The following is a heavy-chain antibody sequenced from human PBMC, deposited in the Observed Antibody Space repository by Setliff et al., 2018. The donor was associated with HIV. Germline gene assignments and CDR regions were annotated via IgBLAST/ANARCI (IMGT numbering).Heavy chain of an antibody. CDR3: PAVHPPPTGTGGLPDY. D-gene: IGHD1-1*01. J-gene: IGHJ4*02. V-gene: IGHV3-15*01. Sequence: GESLTISCAASGFAFSNAWMSWVRQAPGKGLEWVGRIKSKTDGGTTDYAAPVKGRFTISRDDSKNTLYLQMNSLKTEDTAVYYCPAVHPPPTGTGGLPDYWGQGTLVTVSS. CDR1: GFAFSNAW. CDR2: IKSKTDGGTT.